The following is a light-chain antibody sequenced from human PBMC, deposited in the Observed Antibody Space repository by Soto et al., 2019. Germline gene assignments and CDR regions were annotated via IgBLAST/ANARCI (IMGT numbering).Light chain of an antibody. Sequence: ARQNIGTWLAWYQQKPGKAPKLLIYXAXTLESAVPSRFSGSGSGTEFTLTISSLQPEDVATYYCQEYNSXXXSFGQGTRLENK. J-gene: IGKJ5*01. CDR1: QNIGTW. V-gene: IGKV1-5*01. CDR2: XAX. CDR3: QEYNSXXXS.